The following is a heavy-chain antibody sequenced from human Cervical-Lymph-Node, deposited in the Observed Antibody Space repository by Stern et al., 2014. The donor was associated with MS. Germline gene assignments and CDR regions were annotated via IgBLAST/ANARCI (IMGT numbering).Heavy chain of an antibody. CDR3: ALRRSYYVF. D-gene: IGHD4-11*01. CDR2: LIPFYGAT. V-gene: IGHV1-69*01. Sequence: QVQLVQSGSEVKKPGSSVKVSCKPSGDTFSNYALSWVRQAPGQGLEWVGGLIPFYGATRYGRKFQGRVTITPEESTGTAFMELPNLTSDDTAIYYCALRRSYYVFWGQGTLITVSS. J-gene: IGHJ4*02. CDR1: GDTFSNYA.